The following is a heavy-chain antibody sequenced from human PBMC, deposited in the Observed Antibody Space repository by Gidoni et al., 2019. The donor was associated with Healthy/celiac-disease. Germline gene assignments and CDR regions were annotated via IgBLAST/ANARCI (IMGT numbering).Heavy chain of an antibody. V-gene: IGHV3-30-3*01. CDR3: AREFPDY. Sequence: QVQLVESGGGVVQPGRSLRLSCAASGFTFSSYAMHWVCQAPGKGLEWVAVISYDGSNKYYADSVKGRFTISRDNSKNTLYLQMNSLRAEDTAVYYCAREFPDYWGQGTLVTVSS. CDR1: GFTFSSYA. J-gene: IGHJ4*02. CDR2: ISYDGSNK.